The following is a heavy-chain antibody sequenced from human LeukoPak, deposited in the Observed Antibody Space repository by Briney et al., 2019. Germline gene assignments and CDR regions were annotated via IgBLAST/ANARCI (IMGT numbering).Heavy chain of an antibody. J-gene: IGHJ4*02. D-gene: IGHD2-2*01. CDR3: TTERAIVVVPAASSQLNFDY. CDR1: GFTFSNAW. Sequence: GGSLRLSCAASGFTFSNAWMSWVRQAPGKGLEWVGRIKSKTDGGTTDYAAPVKGRFTISRDDSKNTLYLQMNSLKTEDTAVYYCTTERAIVVVPAASSQLNFDYWGQGTLVTVSS. CDR2: IKSKTDGGTT. V-gene: IGHV3-15*01.